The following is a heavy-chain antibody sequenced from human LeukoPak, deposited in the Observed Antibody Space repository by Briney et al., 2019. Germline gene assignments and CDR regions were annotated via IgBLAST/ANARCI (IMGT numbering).Heavy chain of an antibody. Sequence: ASVKVSCKASGYTFTSYYMHWVRHAPGQGLEWMGVINPSGGTTSYAQKFQGRVTMTRDTSTSTLYMELSSLRSEDTAVYYCARGTGIAAAVTSLFQYWGQGTLVTVSS. CDR3: ARGTGIAAAVTSLFQY. CDR1: GYTFTSYY. V-gene: IGHV1-46*01. CDR2: INPSGGTT. J-gene: IGHJ1*01. D-gene: IGHD6-13*01.